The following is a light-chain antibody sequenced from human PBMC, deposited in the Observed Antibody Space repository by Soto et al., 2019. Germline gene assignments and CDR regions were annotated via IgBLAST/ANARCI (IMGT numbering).Light chain of an antibody. Sequence: QCALTQPPSASGSPGQSVTISCAGTSSDVGGYNYVSWYQQHPGKAPKLIIYEVTKRPSGVPDRFSGSRSGNTASLTVSGLQTEDEADYYCSSFAGRSIFVFGSGTKLTVL. V-gene: IGLV2-8*01. CDR1: SSDVGGYNY. CDR3: SSFAGRSIFV. CDR2: EVT. J-gene: IGLJ1*01.